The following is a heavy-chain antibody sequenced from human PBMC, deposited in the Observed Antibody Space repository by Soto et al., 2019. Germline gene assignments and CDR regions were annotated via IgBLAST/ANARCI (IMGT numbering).Heavy chain of an antibody. V-gene: IGHV1-3*01. CDR2: INAGYGNT. CDR1: GYTFSSYA. J-gene: IGHJ4*02. CDR3: ARDTGDGTFDF. D-gene: IGHD7-27*01. Sequence: GAAVKVSCKASGYTFSSYAMHWVRQAPVQRLEWMGWINAGYGNTKSSQKFQDRVTISRDTSASTAYMELTSLRSEDTAVYYCARDTGDGTFDFWGQGTMVTVSS.